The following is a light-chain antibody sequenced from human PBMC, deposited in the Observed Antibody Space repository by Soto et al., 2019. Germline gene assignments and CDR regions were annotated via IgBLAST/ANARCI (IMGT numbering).Light chain of an antibody. Sequence: QSALTQPASVSGSPGQSITISCTGTSSDVGSYNLVSWYQQHPDKAPKLMIYEVTKRPSGVSNRFSGSKSGNTASLIISGFQAEDEADYYCCSYASSSTYVFGTGTKLTVL. CDR2: EVT. J-gene: IGLJ1*01. CDR3: CSYASSSTYV. CDR1: SSDVGSYNL. V-gene: IGLV2-23*02.